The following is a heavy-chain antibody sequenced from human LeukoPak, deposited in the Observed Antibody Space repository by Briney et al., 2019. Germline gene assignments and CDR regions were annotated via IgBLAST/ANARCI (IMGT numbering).Heavy chain of an antibody. J-gene: IGHJ4*02. D-gene: IGHD3-22*01. CDR1: GGTFSSYA. CDR3: AKGTYYYDSSGYSPFDY. Sequence: SVKVSCKASGGTFSSYAISWVRQAPGQGLEWMGGIIPIFGTANYAQKFQGRVTITADKSTSTAYMELSSLRSEDTAVYYCAKGTYYYDSSGYSPFDYWGQGTLVTVSS. CDR2: IIPIFGTA. V-gene: IGHV1-69*06.